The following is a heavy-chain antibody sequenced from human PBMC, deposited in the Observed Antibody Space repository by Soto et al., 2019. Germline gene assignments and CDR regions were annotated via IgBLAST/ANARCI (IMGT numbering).Heavy chain of an antibody. J-gene: IGHJ6*02. CDR2: ISGSGGST. Sequence: EVQLLETGGGLVQPGGSLRLSCAASGFTFSSYAMSWVRQAPGKGLEWVSAISGSGGSTYYADSVKGRFTISRDNSKNTLYLQMNSLRAEDTAVYYCASAAREYYYYGMDVWGQGTTVTVSS. CDR3: ASAAREYYYYGMDV. CDR1: GFTFSSYA. V-gene: IGHV3-23*01.